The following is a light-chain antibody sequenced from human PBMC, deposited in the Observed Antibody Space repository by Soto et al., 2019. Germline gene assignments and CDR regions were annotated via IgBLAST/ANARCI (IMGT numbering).Light chain of an antibody. CDR3: SSHTSGSTRV. CDR2: EVT. J-gene: IGLJ1*01. CDR1: SGDVGGYDY. V-gene: IGLV2-14*01. Sequence: SELSQPGSVCRSPGQSLAITSTGTSGDVGGYDYVSWYQQHPDKAPKLMIYEVTKRPSWVSNRFSGSKSGNTASLTISGLQPEDEADYYCSSHTSGSTRVFGSGTKVTVL.